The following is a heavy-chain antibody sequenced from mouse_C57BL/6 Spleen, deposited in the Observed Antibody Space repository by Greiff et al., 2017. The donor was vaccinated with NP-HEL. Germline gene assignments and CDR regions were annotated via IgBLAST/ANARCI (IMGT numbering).Heavy chain of an antibody. Sequence: EVKVEESGGGLVQPGGSMKLSCVASGFTFSNYWINWVRQSPEKGLEWVAQIRLRSDNYATHYAESVKGRFTISRDDSKSSVYLQMNNLRAEDTGIYYCNNVIWDEAWFAYWGQGTLVTVSA. CDR2: IRLRSDNYAT. V-gene: IGHV6-3*01. J-gene: IGHJ3*01. CDR1: GFTFSNYW. D-gene: IGHD4-1*01. CDR3: NNVIWDEAWFAY.